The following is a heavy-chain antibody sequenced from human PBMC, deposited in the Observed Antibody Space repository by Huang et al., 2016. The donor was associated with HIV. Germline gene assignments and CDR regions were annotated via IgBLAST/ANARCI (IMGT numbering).Heavy chain of an antibody. J-gene: IGHJ4*02. D-gene: IGHD6-13*01. CDR1: GFTFSSYG. Sequence: QVQLVESGGGVVQPGRSLRLSCAASGFTFSSYGLHWVRQGPGKGLEWVAVISYDGSNKYYADSVKGRFTISRDNSKNTLYLQMNSLRAEDTAVYYWAKGPMGGDSSSSGYAYWGQGTLVTVSS. CDR2: ISYDGSNK. CDR3: AKGPMGGDSSSSGYAY. V-gene: IGHV3-30*18.